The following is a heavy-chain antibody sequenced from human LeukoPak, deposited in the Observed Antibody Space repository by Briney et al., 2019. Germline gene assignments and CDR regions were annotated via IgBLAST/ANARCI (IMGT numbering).Heavy chain of an antibody. Sequence: GGSLRLSCAASGFTFSSYSMTWVRQAPGKGLEWVSSISSSSSYIYYADSVKGRFTISRDNSKNTLYLQMNSLRAEDTAVYYCARDREYYDSSGYCYWGQGTLVTVSS. CDR1: GFTFSSYS. CDR2: ISSSSSYI. J-gene: IGHJ4*02. V-gene: IGHV3-21*01. D-gene: IGHD3-22*01. CDR3: ARDREYYDSSGYCY.